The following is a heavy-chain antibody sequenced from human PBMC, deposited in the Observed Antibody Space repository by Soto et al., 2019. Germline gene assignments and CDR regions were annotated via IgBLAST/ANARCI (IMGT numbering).Heavy chain of an antibody. Sequence: EVQLVESGGGLVQPGGSLRLSCAASGFTLSDHYMDWVRQAPWKGLEWVGRIRNKANSYTTEYAASVKGRFTVSSDDSMNSLFLQMNSLKPEDSAVYYCVRTSHYGSGTWNFDSWGQGTLVTVSS. CDR2: IRNKANSYTT. J-gene: IGHJ4*02. V-gene: IGHV3-72*01. CDR1: GFTLSDHY. D-gene: IGHD3-10*01. CDR3: VRTSHYGSGTWNFDS.